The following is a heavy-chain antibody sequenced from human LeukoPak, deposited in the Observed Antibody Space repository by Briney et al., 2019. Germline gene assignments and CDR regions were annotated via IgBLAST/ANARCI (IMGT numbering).Heavy chain of an antibody. CDR3: ARLDCSGGNCYPFDY. D-gene: IGHD2-15*01. CDR1: GYSFISYW. J-gene: IGHJ4*02. CDR2: IYPGDSDT. Sequence: GESLKISCKGSGYSFISYWIGWVRQMPGKGLEWMGIIYPGDSDTRYSSSFQGQVTISADKSISTAYMQWSSQKASDTAMYYCARLDCSGGNCYPFDYWGQGTLVTVSS. V-gene: IGHV5-51*01.